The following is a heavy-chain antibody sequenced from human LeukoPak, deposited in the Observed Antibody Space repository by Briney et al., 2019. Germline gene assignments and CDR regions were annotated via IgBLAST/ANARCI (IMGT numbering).Heavy chain of an antibody. Sequence: PGGSLRLSCAASGFTFSDYYMSWIRQAPGKGLEWVSYISSSGSTIYYADSVKGRFTISRDDAKNSLYLQMNSLRAEDTAVYYCAREIIGPTQWDDAFDIWGQGTMVTVSS. CDR3: AREIIGPTQWDDAFDI. CDR2: ISSSGSTI. V-gene: IGHV3-11*01. CDR1: GFTFSDYY. D-gene: IGHD3/OR15-3a*01. J-gene: IGHJ3*02.